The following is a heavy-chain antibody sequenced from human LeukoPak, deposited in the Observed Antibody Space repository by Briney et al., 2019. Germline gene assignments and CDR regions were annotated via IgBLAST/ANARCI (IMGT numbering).Heavy chain of an antibody. Sequence: SETLSLTCTVSGGSISSSYWSWIRQPPGKGLEWIGYVYYSGSTNYNPSLRSRVTISVDTSKNQFSLKLTSVTAADTAVYYCARDGAVPGMFGFWGQGTLVTVSS. CDR1: GGSISSSY. D-gene: IGHD6-13*01. J-gene: IGHJ4*02. CDR2: VYYSGST. V-gene: IGHV4-59*08. CDR3: ARDGAVPGMFGF.